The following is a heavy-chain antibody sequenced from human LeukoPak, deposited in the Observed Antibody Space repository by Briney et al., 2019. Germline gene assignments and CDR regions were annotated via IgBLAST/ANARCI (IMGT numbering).Heavy chain of an antibody. CDR1: GGSISSYY. CDR3: ARDGSYGGDFDY. J-gene: IGHJ4*02. V-gene: IGHV4-59*01. CDR2: IYYSGST. D-gene: IGHD1-26*01. Sequence: SETLSLTCTVSGGSISSYYWSWIRQPPGKGLEWIGYIYYSGSTNCNPSLKSRVTISVDTSKNQFSLKLSSVTAADTAVYYCARDGSYGGDFDYWGQGTLVTASS.